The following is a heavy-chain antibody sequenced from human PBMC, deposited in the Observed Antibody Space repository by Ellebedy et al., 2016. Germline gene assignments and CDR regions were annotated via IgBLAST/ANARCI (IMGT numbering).Heavy chain of an antibody. D-gene: IGHD3-9*01. CDR3: AREATGTDY. CDR2: ISSSGTNI. Sequence: GGSLRLSCVAPGFNFGDYYMSWIRQAPGRGLEWVSYISSSGTNIYYADSVKGRFTVSRDNANKSLFLQMNRVRAEDTAVYYCAREATGTDYWGQGTLVTVSS. CDR1: GFNFGDYY. J-gene: IGHJ4*02. V-gene: IGHV3-11*01.